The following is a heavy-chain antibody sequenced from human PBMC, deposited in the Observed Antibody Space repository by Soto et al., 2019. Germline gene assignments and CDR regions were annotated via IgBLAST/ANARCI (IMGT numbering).Heavy chain of an antibody. CDR3: ARDPPFPYGDYPPGRGNAFDI. D-gene: IGHD4-17*01. Sequence: QVQLVQSGAEVKKPGASVKVSCKASGYTFTSYGISWVRQAPGQGLEWMGWISAYNGNTNYAQKLQGRVTMTTDTSTSTAYMELRSLRSDDTAVYYCARDPPFPYGDYPPGRGNAFDIWGQGTMVTVSS. V-gene: IGHV1-18*01. J-gene: IGHJ3*02. CDR2: ISAYNGNT. CDR1: GYTFTSYG.